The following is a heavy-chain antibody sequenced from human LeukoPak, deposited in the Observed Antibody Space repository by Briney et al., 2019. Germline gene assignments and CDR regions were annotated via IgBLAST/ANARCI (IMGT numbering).Heavy chain of an antibody. V-gene: IGHV5-51*01. CDR3: ARSSYSSSWYWFDP. Sequence: GESLKVSCKGSGYSFTSYWIGWVRQMPGKGLEWMGIIYPGDSDTRYSPSFQGQVTSSADKSISTAYLQWSSLKASDTAMYYCARSSYSSSWYWFDPWGQGTLVTVSS. D-gene: IGHD6-13*01. J-gene: IGHJ5*02. CDR2: IYPGDSDT. CDR1: GYSFTSYW.